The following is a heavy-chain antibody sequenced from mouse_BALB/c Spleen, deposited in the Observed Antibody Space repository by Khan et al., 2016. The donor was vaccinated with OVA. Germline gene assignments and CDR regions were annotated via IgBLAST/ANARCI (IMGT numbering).Heavy chain of an antibody. Sequence: QVQLQQSGAELAKPGASVKLSCKSSGYTFTSYWMHWVKQRPGEGLEWIGYINPSTGYTEYTQRFKDKATLTADKSYSTAYMQLSSLTSEDAAVYYCAICRQYYYGSMGDAMDYWGQGTSVNVSS. CDR3: AICRQYYYGSMGDAMDY. CDR2: INPSTGYT. D-gene: IGHD1-1*01. J-gene: IGHJ4*01. CDR1: GYTFTSYW. V-gene: IGHV1-7*01.